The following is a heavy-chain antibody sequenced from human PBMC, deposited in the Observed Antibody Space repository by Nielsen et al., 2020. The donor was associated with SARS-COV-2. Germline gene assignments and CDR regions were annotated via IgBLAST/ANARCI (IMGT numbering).Heavy chain of an antibody. V-gene: IGHV3-33*05. CDR2: ISYDGSNK. D-gene: IGHD6-19*01. Sequence: WIRQPPGKGLEWVAVISYDGSNKYYADSVKGRFTISRDNSKNTLYLQMNSLRAEDTAVYCCARDSSGWYALTTYYYYGMDVWGQGTTVTVSS. J-gene: IGHJ6*02. CDR3: ARDSSGWYALTTYYYYGMDV.